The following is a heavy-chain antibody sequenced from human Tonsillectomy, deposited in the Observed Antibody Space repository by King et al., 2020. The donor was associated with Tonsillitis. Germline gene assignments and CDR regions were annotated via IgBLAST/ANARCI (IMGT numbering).Heavy chain of an antibody. J-gene: IGHJ5*02. D-gene: IGHD7-27*01. CDR1: GDSISSGSYF. CDR2: IYTSGIT. Sequence: QMQLQESGPGLVKPSQTLSLTCTVSGDSISSGSYFLTWIRQPAGKALEWIGRIYTSGITNYNPSLKSRVTISLDTSKNQFSLKLSSVTAADTAVYYCARTWGSLLYWFDPWGQGTLVTVSS. CDR3: ARTWGSLLYWFDP. V-gene: IGHV4-61*02.